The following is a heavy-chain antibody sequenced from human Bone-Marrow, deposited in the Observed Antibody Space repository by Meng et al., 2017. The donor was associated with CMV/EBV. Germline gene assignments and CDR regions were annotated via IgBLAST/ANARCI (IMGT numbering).Heavy chain of an antibody. CDR1: GFRFDNYA. V-gene: IGHV1-18*01. CDR3: ARDDNNHGMDV. J-gene: IGHJ6*02. D-gene: IGHD5-24*01. CDR2: ITTYNGDT. Sequence: ASVKVSCKASGFRFDNYAISWVRQAPGQGLEWMGWITTYNGDTEYAQSLQGRVTMTADTSTSTAYVEVRNLRSDDTAVYYCARDDNNHGMDVWGQGPTVTVSS.